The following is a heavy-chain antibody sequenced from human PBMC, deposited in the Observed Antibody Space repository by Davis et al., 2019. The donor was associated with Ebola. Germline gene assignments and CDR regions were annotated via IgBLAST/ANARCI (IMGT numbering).Heavy chain of an antibody. J-gene: IGHJ5*02. V-gene: IGHV1-69*13. D-gene: IGHD3-22*01. CDR1: GGTFSSYA. CDR2: IIPIFGTA. CDR3: ARDQGQYYYDSSGYIGHNWFDP. Sequence: SVKVSCKASGGTFSSYAISWVRQAPGQGLEWMGGIIPIFGTANFAQKFQGRVTITADESTSTAYMELSSLRSEDTAVYYCARDQGQYYYDSSGYIGHNWFDPWGQGTLVTVSS.